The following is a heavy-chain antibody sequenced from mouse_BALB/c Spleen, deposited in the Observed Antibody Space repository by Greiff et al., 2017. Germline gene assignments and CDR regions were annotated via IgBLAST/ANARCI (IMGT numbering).Heavy chain of an antibody. V-gene: IGHV1-69*01. CDR2: IDTSDSYT. CDR1: GYTFTDYW. Sequence: QVQLQQPGAELVMPGASVKMSCKASGYTFTDYWMHWVKQRPGQGLEWIGAIDTSDSYTSYNQKFKGKATLTVDESSSTAYMQLSSLTSEDSAVYYCASAGYGNPRFAYWGQGTLVTVSA. J-gene: IGHJ3*01. CDR3: ASAGYGNPRFAY. D-gene: IGHD2-10*02.